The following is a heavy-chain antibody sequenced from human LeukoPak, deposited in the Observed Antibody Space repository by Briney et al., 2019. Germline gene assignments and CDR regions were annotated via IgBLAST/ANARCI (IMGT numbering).Heavy chain of an antibody. CDR2: LNGDGITT. Sequence: GGSLRLSCAASGFTFDDYGMSWVRQTPGKGLVWVSRLNGDGITTTYADSVKGRFTISRDNAKNTLYLQMNSLRAEDTAVYFCARDRHYRMDVRGQGTTVTVSS. J-gene: IGHJ6*02. CDR1: GFTFDDYG. V-gene: IGHV3-74*01. CDR3: ARDRHYRMDV.